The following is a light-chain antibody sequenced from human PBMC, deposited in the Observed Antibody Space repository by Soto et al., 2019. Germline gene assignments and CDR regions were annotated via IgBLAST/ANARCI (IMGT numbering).Light chain of an antibody. CDR2: AAS. V-gene: IGKV1-39*01. CDR3: QQSYSTPPT. J-gene: IGKJ4*02. Sequence: DIQVTQTTSSLSASVGDRVTITCRASQSISSYLNWYQQKPGKAPKLLIYAASSLQSGVPSRFSGSGSGTDLTLTISSLQPEDFATYYCQQSYSTPPTFGGGTKWIS. CDR1: QSISSY.